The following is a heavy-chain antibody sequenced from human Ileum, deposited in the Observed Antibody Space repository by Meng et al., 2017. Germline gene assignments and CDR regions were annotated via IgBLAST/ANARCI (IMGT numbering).Heavy chain of an antibody. CDR3: ARGSIGVADKGDY. Sequence: ESLKISCEASGFSFRDYWMQWVRQPPGKGLVWVSRINGDGSATSHADSVKGRFTISRDNAKNTLYLQMNSLRAEDTAVYYCARGSIGVADKGDYWGQGTLVTVSS. V-gene: IGHV3-74*01. D-gene: IGHD6-19*01. J-gene: IGHJ4*02. CDR2: INGDGSAT. CDR1: GFSFRDYW.